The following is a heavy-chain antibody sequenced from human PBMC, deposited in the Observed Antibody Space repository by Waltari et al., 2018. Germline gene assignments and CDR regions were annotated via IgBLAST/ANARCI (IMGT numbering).Heavy chain of an antibody. J-gene: IGHJ5*02. CDR1: GGSISSGSYY. D-gene: IGHD3-3*01. Sequence: QVQLQESGPGLVKPSQTLSLTCTVSGGSISSGSYYWSWIRQPAGKGLEWIGRIYTSGSTNYNPSLKSRVTISVDTSKNQFSLKLSSVTAADTAVYYCARGGGDNYDFWSGYYNENWFDPWGQGTLVTVSS. CDR2: IYTSGST. V-gene: IGHV4-61*02. CDR3: ARGGGDNYDFWSGYYNENWFDP.